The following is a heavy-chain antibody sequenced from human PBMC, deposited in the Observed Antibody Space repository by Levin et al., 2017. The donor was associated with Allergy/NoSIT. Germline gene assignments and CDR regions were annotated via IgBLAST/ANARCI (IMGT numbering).Heavy chain of an antibody. V-gene: IGHV1-46*01. D-gene: IGHD3-10*02. J-gene: IGHJ4*02. CDR1: GYTFTRHY. CDR2: IQASDGDT. CDR3: ARRSYVGTSAYLDY. Sequence: GESLKISCKASGYTFTRHYLHWVRQAPGQGLEWMGIIQASDGDTTYAQKFLGRVSMTRDTSTSTVYMELSSLTSGDTAVYYCARRSYVGTSAYLDYWGQGTLVTVSS.